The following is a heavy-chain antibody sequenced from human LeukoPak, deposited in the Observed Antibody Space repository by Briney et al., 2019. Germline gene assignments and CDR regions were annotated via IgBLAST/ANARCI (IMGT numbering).Heavy chain of an antibody. CDR1: GYTFTGYY. CDR3: ARLYGSGSYGEYNWFDP. Sequence: ASVKVSCKASGYTFTGYYMHWVRQAPGQGLEWMGWINPNSGGTNYAQKFQGRVTMTRDTSISTAYMELSRLRSDDTAVYYCARLYGSGSYGEYNWFDPWGQGTLVTVPS. D-gene: IGHD3-10*01. J-gene: IGHJ5*02. CDR2: INPNSGGT. V-gene: IGHV1-2*02.